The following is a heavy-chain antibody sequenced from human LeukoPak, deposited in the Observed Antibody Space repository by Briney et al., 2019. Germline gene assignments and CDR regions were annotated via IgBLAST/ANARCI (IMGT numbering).Heavy chain of an antibody. CDR1: GFTFSSYS. CDR2: IDTSTTYM. D-gene: IGHD3-10*01. Sequence: GGSLRLSCAASGFTFSSYSMNWVRQAPGQVLEWVSSIDTSTTYMTYADSVKGRFTISRDNARNSLYLQMNSLRAEDTAVYYCARVVRGVIHYWGQGTLVTVSS. J-gene: IGHJ4*02. CDR3: ARVVRGVIHY. V-gene: IGHV3-21*01.